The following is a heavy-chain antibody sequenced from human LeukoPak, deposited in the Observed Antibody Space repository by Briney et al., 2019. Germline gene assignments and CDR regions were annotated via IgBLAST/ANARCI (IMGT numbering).Heavy chain of an antibody. CDR1: GFTFSSYW. D-gene: IGHD5-18*01. CDR2: IKKDGSEK. Sequence: GGSLRLSCAASGFTFSSYWMSWVRQAPGKGLEWVANIKKDGSEKYYVDSVKGRFTISRDNSKNTLYLQMNSLRAEDTAVYYCAREGSYDPWEYYYYYVDVWGKGTTVIVSS. CDR3: AREGSYDPWEYYYYYVDV. J-gene: IGHJ6*03. V-gene: IGHV3-7*01.